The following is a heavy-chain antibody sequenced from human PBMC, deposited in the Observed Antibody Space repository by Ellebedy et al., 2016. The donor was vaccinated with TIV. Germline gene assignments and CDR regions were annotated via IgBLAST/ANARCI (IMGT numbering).Heavy chain of an antibody. D-gene: IGHD2-2*01. CDR1: GITVSSNY. CDR2: VYSGGST. CDR3: ARDRAMDCSSTRCYYYYGMDV. V-gene: IGHV3-53*01. Sequence: GESLKISCAASGITVSSNYMSWVRQAPGKGLEWVAVVYSGGSTHYADSVKGRFTISRDNSKNTLDLQMNSLRAEDTAVYYCARDRAMDCSSTRCYYYYGMDVWGQGTTVTVSS. J-gene: IGHJ6*02.